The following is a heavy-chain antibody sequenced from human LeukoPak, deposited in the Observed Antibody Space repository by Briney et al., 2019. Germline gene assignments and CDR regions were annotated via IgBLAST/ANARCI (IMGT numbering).Heavy chain of an antibody. V-gene: IGHV3-23*01. CDR1: GFTFSSYA. D-gene: IGHD5-12*01. J-gene: IGHJ4*02. CDR2: ISGSGGST. Sequence: GGSLRLSCVDSGFTFSSYAMSWVRQAPGKGLEWVSAISGSGGSTYYADSVKGRFTISRDNSKNTLYLQMNSLRAEDTAVYYCAKDESSIVATIVNYWGQGTLVTVSS. CDR3: AKDESSIVATIVNY.